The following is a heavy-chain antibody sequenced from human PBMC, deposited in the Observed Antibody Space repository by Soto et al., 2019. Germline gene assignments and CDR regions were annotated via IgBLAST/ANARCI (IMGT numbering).Heavy chain of an antibody. CDR1: GGSISSGDYY. J-gene: IGHJ5*02. D-gene: IGHD6-6*01. CDR3: ARVYSSSSYNWFDP. V-gene: IGHV4-30-4*02. CDR2: IYYSGST. Sequence: SYTLSLTRTVSGGSISSGDYYWSWIRQPPGKGLEWIGYIYYSGSTYYNPSLKSRVTISVDTSKNQFSLKLSSVTAADTAVYYCARVYSSSSYNWFDPWGQGTLVTVSS.